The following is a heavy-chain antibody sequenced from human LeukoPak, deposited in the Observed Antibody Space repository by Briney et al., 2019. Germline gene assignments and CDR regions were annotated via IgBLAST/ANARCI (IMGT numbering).Heavy chain of an antibody. CDR1: GFTFSSYA. D-gene: IGHD2-2*01. V-gene: IGHV3-23*01. Sequence: GGSLRLSCAASGFTFSSYAMSWVRQAPGKGLEWVSAISGSGGSTYYADSVKGRFTISRDNSKNTLYPQMNSLRAEDTAVYFCAKDGAGGYCSSTSCYEFDYWGQGTLVTVSS. J-gene: IGHJ4*02. CDR3: AKDGAGGYCSSTSCYEFDY. CDR2: ISGSGGST.